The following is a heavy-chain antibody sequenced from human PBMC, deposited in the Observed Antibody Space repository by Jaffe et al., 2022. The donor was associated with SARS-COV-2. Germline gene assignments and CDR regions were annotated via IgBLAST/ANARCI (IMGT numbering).Heavy chain of an antibody. CDR2: ISSSSSYI. J-gene: IGHJ6*03. Sequence: EVQLVESGGGLVKPGGSLRLSCAASGFTFSGYSMNWVRLAPGKGLEWVSSISSSSSYIYYADSVKGRFTISRDNAKNSLSLQMNSLRAEDTAVYYCAGAREGSVVVAAFYYHYYMDVWGKGSTVTVSS. CDR3: AGAREGSVVVAAFYYHYYMDV. CDR1: GFTFSGYS. V-gene: IGHV3-21*06. D-gene: IGHD2-15*01.